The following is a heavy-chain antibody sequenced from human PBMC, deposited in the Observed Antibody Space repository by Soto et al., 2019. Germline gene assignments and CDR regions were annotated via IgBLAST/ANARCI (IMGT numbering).Heavy chain of an antibody. V-gene: IGHV4-59*01. CDR1: GGSISSYY. D-gene: IGHD1-7*01. J-gene: IGHJ6*02. CDR2: IYYSGST. CDR3: AREGLTGTIGLYYYYGMDV. Sequence: QVQLQESGPGLVKPSETLSLTCTVSGGSISSYYWSWIRQPPGKGLEWIGYIYYSGSTNYNPSLKSRVTISVDPSKNLFSLKLSSVTAADTAVYYCAREGLTGTIGLYYYYGMDVWGQGTTVTVSS.